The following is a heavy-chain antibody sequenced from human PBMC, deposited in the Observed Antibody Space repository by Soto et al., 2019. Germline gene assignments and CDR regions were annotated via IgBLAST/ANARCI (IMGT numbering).Heavy chain of an antibody. Sequence: PGGSLRLSCAASGFTFSSYAMHWVRQAPGKGLEWVAVISYDGSNKYYADSVKGRFTISRDNSKNTLYLQMNSLRAEGTAVYYCARGGPSKAVAAENHLLGYWGQGTLVTVS. V-gene: IGHV3-30-3*01. CDR3: ARGGPSKAVAAENHLLGY. CDR2: ISYDGSNK. J-gene: IGHJ4*02. CDR1: GFTFSSYA. D-gene: IGHD6-19*01.